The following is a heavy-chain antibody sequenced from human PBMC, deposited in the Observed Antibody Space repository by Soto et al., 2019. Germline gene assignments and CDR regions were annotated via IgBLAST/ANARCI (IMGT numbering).Heavy chain of an antibody. CDR1: GFTFSNYG. J-gene: IGHJ4*02. V-gene: IGHV3-30*18. CDR3: AKSVSHPYYLDY. CDR2: ISYDGSNK. Sequence: GGSLRLSCAASGFTFSNYGMHWVRQAPGKGLEWVTVISYDGSNKYYADSVKGRFTISRDNFKNTLYLQMNSLRAEDTAVYYCAKSVSHPYYLDYWGQGTLVTVSS.